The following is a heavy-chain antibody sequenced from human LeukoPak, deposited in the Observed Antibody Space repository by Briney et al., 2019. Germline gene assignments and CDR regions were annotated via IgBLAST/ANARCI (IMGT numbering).Heavy chain of an antibody. CDR3: ARDAYDSRGYSFDY. J-gene: IGHJ4*02. CDR1: GYSISSGYY. Sequence: SETLSLTCTVSGYSISSGYYWGWIRQPPGKGLEWIGSIYHSGSTYYNPSLKSRVTISVDTSKNQFSLKLSSVTAADTAVYYCARDAYDSRGYSFDYWGQGTLATVSS. V-gene: IGHV4-38-2*02. CDR2: IYHSGST. D-gene: IGHD3-22*01.